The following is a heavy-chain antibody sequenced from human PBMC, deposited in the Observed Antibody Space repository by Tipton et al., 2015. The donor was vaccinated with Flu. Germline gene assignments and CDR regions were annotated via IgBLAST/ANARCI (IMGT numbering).Heavy chain of an antibody. CDR2: IYNNGSP. J-gene: IGHJ4*02. D-gene: IGHD5-18*01. V-gene: IGHV4-61*02. CDR1: GASINRAGFY. CDR3: VTDPGYGYAALDSFDS. Sequence: TLSLTCTVSGASINRAGFYWSWIRQPAGKGLEWLGRIYIYNNGSPKYNPSLRGRVTISVDTSKNQFSLKLSSVTAADTAMYYCVTDPGYGYAALDSFDSWGQGTPVSVSS.